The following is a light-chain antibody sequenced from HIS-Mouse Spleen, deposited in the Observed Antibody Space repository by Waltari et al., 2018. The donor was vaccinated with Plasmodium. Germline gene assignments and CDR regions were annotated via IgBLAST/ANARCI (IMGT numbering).Light chain of an antibody. CDR2: EDS. Sequence: SYELTQPPSVSVSPGQTASIPCSGDALQKKYAYWYQQKSGQAPVLVIYEDSKRPSGIPERFSGSSSGTMATLTISGAQVEDEADYYCYSTDSSGNHRVFGGGTKLTVL. CDR1: ALQKKY. V-gene: IGLV3-10*01. J-gene: IGLJ3*02. CDR3: YSTDSSGNHRV.